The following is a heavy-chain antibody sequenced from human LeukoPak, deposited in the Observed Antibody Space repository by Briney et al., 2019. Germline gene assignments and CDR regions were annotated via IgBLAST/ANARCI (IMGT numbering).Heavy chain of an antibody. CDR2: IKQDGSEK. CDR3: ARVKGYYDSSGYSGYYYYYYMDV. D-gene: IGHD3-22*01. J-gene: IGHJ6*03. Sequence: GGSLRLSCAASGFTFSSYWMSWVRQAPGKGLEWVANIKQDGSEKYYVDSVKGRFTISRDNAKNSLYLQMNSLRAEDTAVYYCARVKGYYDSSGYSGYYYYYYMDVWGKGTTVTVSS. V-gene: IGHV3-7*01. CDR1: GFTFSSYW.